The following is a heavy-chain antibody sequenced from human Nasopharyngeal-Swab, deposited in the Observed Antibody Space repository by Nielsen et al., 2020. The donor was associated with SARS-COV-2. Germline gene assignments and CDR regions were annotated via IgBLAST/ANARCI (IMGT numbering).Heavy chain of an antibody. Sequence: SGPTLVQPTQTLTLTCTFSGFSLSTSGMCVRWIRQPPGKALEWLALIDWDDDKYYSTSLKTRLTISKDTSKNQVVLTMTNMDPVDTATYYCARTRMSSSHTTLYYYYYGMDVWGQGTTVTVSS. V-gene: IGHV2-70*01. J-gene: IGHJ6*02. CDR2: IDWDDDK. CDR3: ARTRMSSSHTTLYYYYYGMDV. D-gene: IGHD6-13*01. CDR1: GFSLSTSGMC.